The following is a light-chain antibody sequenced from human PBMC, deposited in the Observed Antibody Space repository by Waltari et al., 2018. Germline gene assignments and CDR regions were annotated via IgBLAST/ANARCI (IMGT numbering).Light chain of an antibody. J-gene: IGKJ4*01. CDR1: QTVLHSSSNKNY. Sequence: DIVLIQSPDSLAVSLGERATINCKSSQTVLHSSSNKNYLAWYQQKPGQPPKLLIYWASTRESGVPDRFSGSGSGTDFTLTITSLQTEDAAVYHCQQYLSSPPTFGGGTKVEIK. CDR3: QQYLSSPPT. V-gene: IGKV4-1*01. CDR2: WAS.